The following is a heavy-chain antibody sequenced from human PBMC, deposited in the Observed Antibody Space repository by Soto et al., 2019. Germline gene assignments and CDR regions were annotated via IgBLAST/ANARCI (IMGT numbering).Heavy chain of an antibody. CDR1: GFTFSSYA. CDR2: ISGSGDST. CDR3: AKAGQGCGGSRHRFDY. D-gene: IGHD2-15*01. V-gene: IGHV3-23*01. J-gene: IGHJ4*02. Sequence: GGSLRLSCTASGFTFSSYAMSWVRQAPGKGLEWVSAISGSGDSTYYADSVKGRFTISRDNSKNTLYLQMSSLRADDTAVYYCAKAGQGCGGSRHRFDYWGQGTLVTVYS.